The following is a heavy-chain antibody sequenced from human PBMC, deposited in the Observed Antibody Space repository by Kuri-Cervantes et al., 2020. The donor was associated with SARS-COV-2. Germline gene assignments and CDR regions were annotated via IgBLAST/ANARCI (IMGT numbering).Heavy chain of an antibody. V-gene: IGHV3-30*18. CDR1: GFTFSSYS. J-gene: IGHJ6*02. CDR3: AKTKELLRYYYYGMDV. CDR2: ISYDGSNK. Sequence: GGSLRLSCAASGFTFSSYSMNWVRQAAGKGLEWVAVISYDGSNKYYVDSVKGRFTISRDNSKNTLYLQMNSLRAEDTAVYFCAKTKELLRYYYYGMDVWGQGTAVTVSS. D-gene: IGHD1-26*01.